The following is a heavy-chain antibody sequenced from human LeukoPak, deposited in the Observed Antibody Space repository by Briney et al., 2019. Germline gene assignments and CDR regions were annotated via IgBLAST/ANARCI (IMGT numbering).Heavy chain of an antibody. CDR2: INPSGGST. V-gene: IGHV1-46*01. J-gene: IGHJ5*02. CDR3: VRGDSPRPWLRPHHWFDP. Sequence: VASVKVSCKASGYTFTSYYMHWVRQAPGQGLEWMGIINPSGGSTSYAQKFQGRVTMTRDTSTSTVYMELSSLRSEDTAVYYCVRGDSPRPWLRPHHWFDPWGQGTLVTVSS. D-gene: IGHD5-12*01. CDR1: GYTFTSYY.